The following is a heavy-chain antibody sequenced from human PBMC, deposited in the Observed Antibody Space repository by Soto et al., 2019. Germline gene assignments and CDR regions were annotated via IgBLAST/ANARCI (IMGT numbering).Heavy chain of an antibody. J-gene: IGHJ1*01. CDR3: ARGEDSSGSQEYFQH. CDR2: IVVGTGHT. D-gene: IGHD3-22*01. CDR1: GFSFTSSS. Sequence: SVKVSCKASGFSFTSSSVQWVRQARGQRLEWIGWIVVGTGHTNYAQKFQERVTISTDMSTNTAYMEVNSLRFDDTAVYYCARGEDSSGSQEYFQHWGQGTLVTVSS. V-gene: IGHV1-58*01.